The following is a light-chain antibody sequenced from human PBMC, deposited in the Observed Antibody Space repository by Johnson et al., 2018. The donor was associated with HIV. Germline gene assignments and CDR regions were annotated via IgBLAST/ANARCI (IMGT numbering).Light chain of an antibody. V-gene: IGLV1-51*02. J-gene: IGLJ1*01. Sequence: QSVLTQPPSVSAAPGQKVTISCSGSSSNIENNFVSWYQQLPGTAPKVLIYENNKRPSGIPDRFSGSKSGTSATLGITGLQSGDEADYYCGTWDSSLSAGGVFGTGTKVTVL. CDR2: ENN. CDR3: GTWDSSLSAGGV. CDR1: SSNIENNF.